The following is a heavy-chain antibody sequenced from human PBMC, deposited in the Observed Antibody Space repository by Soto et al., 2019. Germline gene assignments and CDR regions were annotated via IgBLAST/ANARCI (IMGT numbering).Heavy chain of an antibody. J-gene: IGHJ5*02. Sequence: EVQLVESGGGLVQPGEPLRLSCAASGFTFSSYWMHWVRQAPGKGLVWVSRINSDGSRTNYADSVKGRFTVSRDNAKNTQYLQMNSLGAEDTAVYYCARVLTGSWNWFDPWGQGTLVTVSS. CDR1: GFTFSSYW. V-gene: IGHV3-74*01. CDR3: ARVLTGSWNWFDP. D-gene: IGHD6-13*01. CDR2: INSDGSRT.